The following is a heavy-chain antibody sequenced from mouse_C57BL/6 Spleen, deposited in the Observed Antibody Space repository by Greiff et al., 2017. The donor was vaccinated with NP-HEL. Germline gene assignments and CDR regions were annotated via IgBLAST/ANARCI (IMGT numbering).Heavy chain of an antibody. Sequence: EVQVVESGGGLVQSGRSLRLSCATSGFTFSDFYMEWVRQAPGKGLEWIAASRNKANDNTTEYSASVQGRFIGSSDTSRSILYLQMNTLEDEDTAKYYCARDAVSSSYGFAYWGQGTLVTVSA. CDR2: SRNKANDNTT. V-gene: IGHV7-1*01. J-gene: IGHJ3*01. CDR1: GFTFSDFY. CDR3: ARDAVSSSYGFAY. D-gene: IGHD1-1*01.